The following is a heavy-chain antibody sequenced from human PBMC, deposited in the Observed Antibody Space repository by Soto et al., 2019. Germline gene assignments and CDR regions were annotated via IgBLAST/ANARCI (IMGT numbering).Heavy chain of an antibody. CDR1: GFTFSSYS. D-gene: IGHD5-12*01. J-gene: IGHJ6*02. Sequence: GGSLRLSCAASGFTFSSYSMNWVRQAPGKGLEWVSYISSSSSTIYYADSVKGRFTISRDNAKNSLYLQMNSLRDEDTAVYYCARRRRAHLQKTTIYYYYYGMDVWGQGTTVTVSS. V-gene: IGHV3-48*02. CDR2: ISSSSSTI. CDR3: ARRRRAHLQKTTIYYYYYGMDV.